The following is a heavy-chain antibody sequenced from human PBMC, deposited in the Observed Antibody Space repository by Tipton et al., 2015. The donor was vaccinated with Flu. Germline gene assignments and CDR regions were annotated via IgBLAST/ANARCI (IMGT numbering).Heavy chain of an antibody. Sequence: SLRLSCAASGFTFSSYGMHWVRQAPGKGLEWVAVISYDGSNKYYADSVKGRFTISRDNSKNTLYLQMNSLRAEDTAVYYCAKDREYYDSSGYFPDYWGQGTLVTVSS. CDR3: AKDREYYDSSGYFPDY. V-gene: IGHV3-30*18. J-gene: IGHJ4*02. D-gene: IGHD3-22*01. CDR1: GFTFSSYG. CDR2: ISYDGSNK.